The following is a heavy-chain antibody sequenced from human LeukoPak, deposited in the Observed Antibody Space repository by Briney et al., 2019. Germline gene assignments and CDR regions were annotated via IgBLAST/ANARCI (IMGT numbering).Heavy chain of an antibody. CDR1: GFSISSYY. Sequence: SETLSLTCTVSGFSISSYYWSWVRQPPGKGLEWIGNIYYSGSTNYNPSLKSRVTISVDTSKNQFSLKLRAVAVADTAGYCCAGGGSRGHDAFDIWGQGTMVTVSS. J-gene: IGHJ3*02. V-gene: IGHV4-59*01. CDR3: AGGGSRGHDAFDI. CDR2: IYYSGST. D-gene: IGHD3-16*01.